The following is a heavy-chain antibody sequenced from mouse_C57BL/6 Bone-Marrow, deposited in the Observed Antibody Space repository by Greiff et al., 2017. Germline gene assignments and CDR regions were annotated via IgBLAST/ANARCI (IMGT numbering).Heavy chain of an antibody. D-gene: IGHD2-4*01. CDR1: GYTFTSYW. CDR3: ARREYDYAGYAY. V-gene: IGHV1-53*01. CDR2: INPSAGDT. J-gene: IGHJ3*01. Sequence: QVQLQQPGAELVKPGASVKLSCKASGYTFTSYWMHWVKQRPGQGLEWIGNINPSAGDTNYNQKFKGKATLTVDKSSSTAYMQLSSLTSEDSAVYYCARREYDYAGYAYGGQGTLVTVSA.